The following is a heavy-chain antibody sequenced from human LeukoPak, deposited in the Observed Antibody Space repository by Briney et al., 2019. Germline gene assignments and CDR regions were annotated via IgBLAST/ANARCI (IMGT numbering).Heavy chain of an antibody. V-gene: IGHV4-30-4*08. J-gene: IGHJ6*03. CDR1: GDSLISGAHY. CDR3: ARYYDTLSYMDV. D-gene: IGHD3-9*01. CDR2: IFYSGRT. Sequence: TSQTLSLTCIVSGDSLISGAHYWSWIRQAPGRGLEWLGYIFYSGRTYYIPSVKSRLDISINTSENQFSVKLSSVTAADTAVYYCARYYDTLSYMDVWGKGTTVTVSS.